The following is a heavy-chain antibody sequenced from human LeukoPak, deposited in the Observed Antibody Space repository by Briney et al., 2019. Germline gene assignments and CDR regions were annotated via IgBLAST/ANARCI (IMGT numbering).Heavy chain of an antibody. CDR2: IKQEGSET. CDR1: GFTPSTYW. J-gene: IGHJ6*02. V-gene: IGHV3-7*01. D-gene: IGHD6-13*01. CDR3: ASSIAAAGRHYYYYGMDV. Sequence: GGSLRLSCAPSGFTPSTYWTSWVRHAPGKGLEWVANIKQEGSETYYVDSVKGGFTISRDNAKNSLYLQMNSLKAEDTAVYYCASSIAAAGRHYYYYGMDVWGQGTTVTVSS.